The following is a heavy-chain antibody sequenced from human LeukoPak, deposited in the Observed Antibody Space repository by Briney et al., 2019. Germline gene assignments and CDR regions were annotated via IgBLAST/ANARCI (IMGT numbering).Heavy chain of an antibody. J-gene: IGHJ3*02. V-gene: IGHV1-69*04. D-gene: IGHD1-1*01. CDR1: GGTFSSYA. CDR2: IIPILGIA. CDR3: ALGQNDLNDAFDI. Sequence: SVKVSCKASGGTFSSYAISWVRQAPGQGLEWMGRIIPILGIANYAQKFQGRVTITTDQSTSTAYMELSSLRSEDTAVYYCALGQNDLNDAFDIWGQGTMVTVSS.